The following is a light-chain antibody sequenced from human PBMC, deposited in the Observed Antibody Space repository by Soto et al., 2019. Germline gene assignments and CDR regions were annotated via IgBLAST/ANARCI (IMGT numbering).Light chain of an antibody. CDR1: SSDVGGYDY. Sequence: QSALTQPPSASGSPGQSVTISCTGTSSDVGGYDYVAWFQQHPGKAPKVIIYDVIKRPSGVPDRFSGSKSGNTASLTVSGLQAEDEADYYCGSHAGSRVVFGGGTNLTVL. CDR3: GSHAGSRVV. V-gene: IGLV2-8*01. CDR2: DVI. J-gene: IGLJ2*01.